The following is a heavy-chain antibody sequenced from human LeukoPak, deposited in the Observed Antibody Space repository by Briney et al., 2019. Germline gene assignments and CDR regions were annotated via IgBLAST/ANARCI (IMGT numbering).Heavy chain of an antibody. V-gene: IGHV4-34*01. Sequence: SETLSLTCAVYGGSFSPYYWSWIRQPPGKGLEWIGEINHSGSTNYNPSLKSRVTISIDTSKNQFSLRLSSVTAADTAVYYCARGGFYCGGDCYVDYWGQGTLVTVSS. CDR3: ARGGFYCGGDCYVDY. CDR2: INHSGST. D-gene: IGHD2-21*02. CDR1: GGSFSPYY. J-gene: IGHJ4*02.